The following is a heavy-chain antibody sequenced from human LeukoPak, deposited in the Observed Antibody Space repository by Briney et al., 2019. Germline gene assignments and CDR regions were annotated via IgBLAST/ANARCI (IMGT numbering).Heavy chain of an antibody. CDR3: ARTLSYCSGGSCYRRGSYYYYYGMDV. J-gene: IGHJ6*02. V-gene: IGHV3-23*01. D-gene: IGHD2-15*01. CDR2: ISGSGGNT. CDR1: GFTFSSYA. Sequence: GGSLRLSCAASGFTFSSYAMSWVRQPPGKGLNWVSSISGSGGNTFYADSVKGRFTISRDNSKNTLYLQMNSLRAEDTAVYYCARTLSYCSGGSCYRRGSYYYYYGMDVWGQGTTVTVSS.